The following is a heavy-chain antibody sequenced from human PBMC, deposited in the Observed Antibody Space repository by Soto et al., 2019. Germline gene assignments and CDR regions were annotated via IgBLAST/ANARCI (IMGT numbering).Heavy chain of an antibody. CDR3: ARSRYRSSSPFYWLDP. J-gene: IGHJ5*02. Sequence: SVKXSCKASAGTFSSYSISWVRQAPGQGLEWMGGIIPIFGTANYAQKFQGRVTITADESTSTAYMELSSLRSEDTAVYYCARSRYRSSSPFYWLDPWRQGTLVTVTS. CDR2: IIPIFGTA. D-gene: IGHD6-6*01. CDR1: AGTFSSYS. V-gene: IGHV1-69*13.